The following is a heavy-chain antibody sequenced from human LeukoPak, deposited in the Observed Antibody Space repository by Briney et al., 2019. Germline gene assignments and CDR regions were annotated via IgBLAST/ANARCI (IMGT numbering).Heavy chain of an antibody. Sequence: QSGGSLRLSCAASGFTVSSNYMSWVRQAPGKGLEWVSVIYSGGSTYYADSVKGRFTISRDNSKNTLYLQMNSLRAEDTAVYYCARWVYGDYQTYYYYYYMDVWGKGTTVTVSS. CDR1: GFTVSSNY. J-gene: IGHJ6*03. CDR2: IYSGGST. V-gene: IGHV3-66*01. D-gene: IGHD4-17*01. CDR3: ARWVYGDYQTYYYYYYMDV.